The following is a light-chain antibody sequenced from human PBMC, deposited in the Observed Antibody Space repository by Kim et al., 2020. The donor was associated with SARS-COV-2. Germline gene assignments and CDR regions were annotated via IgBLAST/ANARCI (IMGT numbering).Light chain of an antibody. CDR2: EDN. CDR1: SGSIATNY. V-gene: IGLV6-57*03. CDR3: PSYDSANWV. Sequence: TVTISCTRSSGSIATNYVQWYQQRPGSAPTTVIYEDNQRPSGVPDRFSGSIDSSSNSASLSISGLKTEDESDYYCPSYDSANWVFGGGTQLTVL. J-gene: IGLJ3*02.